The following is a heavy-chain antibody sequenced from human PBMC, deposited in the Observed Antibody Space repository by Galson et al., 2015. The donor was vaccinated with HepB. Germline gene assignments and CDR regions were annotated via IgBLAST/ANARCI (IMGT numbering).Heavy chain of an antibody. CDR2: INTGNGNT. CDR1: GYTFTNYA. J-gene: IGHJ5*02. Sequence: SVKVSCKASGYTFTNYAIHWVRQAPGQRLEWMGWINTGNGNTYYSQNFQGRVTITRDTSARTAYMELSSLISEDTAVYYCARVPYSGSYVVLDSWGQGSLVTVPS. CDR3: ARVPYSGSYVVLDS. V-gene: IGHV1-3*04. D-gene: IGHD1-26*01.